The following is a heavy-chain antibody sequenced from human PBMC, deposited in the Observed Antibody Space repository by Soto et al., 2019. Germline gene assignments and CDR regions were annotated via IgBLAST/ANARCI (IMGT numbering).Heavy chain of an antibody. CDR3: ARQDRVVVEGRWFDP. V-gene: IGHV4-30-4*01. D-gene: IGHD2-15*01. Sequence: SETLSLTCSVSGDSISTVDYFWAWIRQPPGQALEYIGYIYKSATTYYNPSFESRVAISLDKSKNQFSLNLTSVAAADTAVYYCARQDRVVVEGRWFDPWGQGTLVTVSS. CDR2: IYKSATT. CDR1: GDSISTVDYF. J-gene: IGHJ5*02.